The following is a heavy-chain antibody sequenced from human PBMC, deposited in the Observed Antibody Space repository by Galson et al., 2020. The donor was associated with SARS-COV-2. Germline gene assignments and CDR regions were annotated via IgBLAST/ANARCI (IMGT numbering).Heavy chain of an antibody. CDR3: ARDASWAMFGIDV. CDR1: GFTFSSYT. CDR2: ISSSSDYI. J-gene: IGHJ6*02. V-gene: IGHV3-21*01. Sequence: GGYLRLSCAVSGFTFSSYTMNWVRQAPGKGLEWVAAISSSSDYIYYADSMTGRFTISRDNAKDSLSLQINSLRAEDTAVYYCARDASWAMFGIDVWGQGTTVTVSS. D-gene: IGHD1-26*01.